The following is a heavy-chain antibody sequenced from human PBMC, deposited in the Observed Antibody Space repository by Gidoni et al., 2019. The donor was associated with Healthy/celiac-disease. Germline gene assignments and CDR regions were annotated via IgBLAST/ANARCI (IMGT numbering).Heavy chain of an antibody. Sequence: QVQLVESGGGVVQPGRSRRLACAASGCTFRSQGMNRGRQAPGKGLWWVAVIWYDGSNKYYADSVKGRFTISRDNSKNTLYLQMNSLRAEDTAVYYCARDRYYLPAAIQYYYYYGMDVWGQGTTVTVSS. CDR3: ARDRYYLPAAIQYYYYYGMDV. CDR1: GCTFRSQG. J-gene: IGHJ6*02. D-gene: IGHD2-2*01. CDR2: IWYDGSNK. V-gene: IGHV3-33*01.